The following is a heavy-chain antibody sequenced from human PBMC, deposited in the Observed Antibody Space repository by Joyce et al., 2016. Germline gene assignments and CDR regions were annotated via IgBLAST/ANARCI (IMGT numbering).Heavy chain of an antibody. Sequence: QVQLVQSGTEVKMPGASVKVSCKVYGDALTELALHWVRQVPGKGPEWMGGFKPDEERIVYAEKFRDRGTVTEDRSTDRGNMGMRGMRSDDTATYYCTSKRTVETTGFDPWGQGTQVLVTT. CDR2: FKPDEERI. V-gene: IGHV1-24*01. CDR1: GDALTELA. CDR3: TSKRTVETTGFDP. J-gene: IGHJ5*02. D-gene: IGHD5-18*01.